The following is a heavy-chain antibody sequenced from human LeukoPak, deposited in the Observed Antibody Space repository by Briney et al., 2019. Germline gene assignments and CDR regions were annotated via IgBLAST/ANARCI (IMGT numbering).Heavy chain of an antibody. Sequence: PGGTLRLSCAASGFTFDDYGMSWVRQAPGKGLEGVSYISSSGSIIYYTDSVKGRFTISRDNAKNSLSLQMNSLRAEDTAVYYCARFMIREVTADNWFDPWGQGTLVTVSS. V-gene: IGHV3-11*01. D-gene: IGHD3-10*01. CDR1: GFTFDDYG. CDR3: ARFMIREVTADNWFDP. J-gene: IGHJ5*02. CDR2: ISSSGSII.